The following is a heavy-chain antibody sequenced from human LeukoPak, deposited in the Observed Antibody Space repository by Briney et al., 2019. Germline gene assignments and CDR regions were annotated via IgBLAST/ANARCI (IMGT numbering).Heavy chain of an antibody. CDR2: INPNSGAT. CDR3: ARSHCTTTNCYSHFDY. D-gene: IGHD2-2*01. V-gene: IGHV1-2*02. J-gene: IGHJ4*02. CDR1: GYTFIGYY. Sequence: ASVKVSCKASGYTFIGYYIHWVRQAPGLGFGWIGFINPNSGATKSAQKFQGRVTMTRDTSISTAYLDLSRLTSDDTALYYCARSHCTTTNCYSHFDYWGQGTLLTVSS.